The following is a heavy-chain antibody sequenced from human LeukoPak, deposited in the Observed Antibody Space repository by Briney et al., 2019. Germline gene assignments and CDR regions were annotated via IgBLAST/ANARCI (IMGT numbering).Heavy chain of an antibody. D-gene: IGHD5-12*01. CDR1: GFSFSSYW. V-gene: IGHV3-74*01. CDR2: INSDGSSI. J-gene: IGHJ4*02. CDR3: ASSGYYLPFDY. Sequence: GGSLRLSCAASGFSFSSYWMTWVRQVPGKGLVWVSRINSDGSSISYADSVKGRFTISRDNAKNTLYLQMNSLRAEDTAMYYCASSGYYLPFDYWGQGTLVTVSS.